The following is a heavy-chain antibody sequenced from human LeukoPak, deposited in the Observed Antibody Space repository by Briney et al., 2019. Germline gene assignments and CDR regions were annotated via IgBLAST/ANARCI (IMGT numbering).Heavy chain of an antibody. V-gene: IGHV4-39*01. D-gene: IGHD6-19*01. CDR2: IFYSETT. J-gene: IGHJ4*02. Sequence: SETLSLTCTVSGGSVSSSSYCWVWLRQPPGKGLEWIGSIFYSETTYYSPSLKSRITISVDTSTNQFSLKLSSVTAADTAVYFCARGQWLVPLDFWGQGILVTVSS. CDR3: ARGQWLVPLDF. CDR1: GGSVSSSSYC.